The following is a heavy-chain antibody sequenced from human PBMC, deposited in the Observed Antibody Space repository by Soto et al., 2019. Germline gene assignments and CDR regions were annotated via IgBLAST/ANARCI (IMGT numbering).Heavy chain of an antibody. Sequence: QVQLVESGGGVVQPGRSLRLSCAASGFTFSSYGMHWVRQAPGKGLEWVAVISYDGSNKYYADSVKGRFTISRDNSKNTLYLQMNSLIAADTAVYYCAKDFPLGWLRDPYYYYGMDVWGQGTTVTVSS. J-gene: IGHJ6*02. V-gene: IGHV3-30*18. CDR3: AKDFPLGWLRDPYYYYGMDV. CDR2: ISYDGSNK. D-gene: IGHD5-12*01. CDR1: GFTFSSYG.